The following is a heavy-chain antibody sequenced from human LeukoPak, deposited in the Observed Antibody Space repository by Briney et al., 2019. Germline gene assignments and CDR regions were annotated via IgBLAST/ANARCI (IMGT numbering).Heavy chain of an antibody. V-gene: IGHV4-38-2*02. CDR3: ARVSYSNDSGYYHYYYYYMDV. D-gene: IGHD5-12*01. J-gene: IGHJ6*03. CDR1: GYSIISGYY. CDR2: IYHSGST. Sequence: SETLSLTCTVSGYSIISGYYWGWTRQPPGKGLEWIGSIYHSGSTYYNPSLKSRVTISVDTSKNQFSLKLSSVTAADTAVYYCARVSYSNDSGYYHYYYYYMDVWGKGTTFTVSS.